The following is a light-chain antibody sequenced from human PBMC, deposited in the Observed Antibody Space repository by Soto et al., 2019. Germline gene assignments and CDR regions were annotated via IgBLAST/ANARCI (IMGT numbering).Light chain of an antibody. CDR3: QQYGSSPLT. V-gene: IGKV3-20*01. CDR1: QSVSSK. J-gene: IGKJ1*01. CDR2: GAS. Sequence: EIVMTQSPATLSVSPVEGATLSCRASQSVSSKLAWYQQKPGQAPRLLIYGASSRATGIPDRFSGSGSGTDFTLTISRLEPEDFGVYYCQQYGSSPLTFGQGTKVDIK.